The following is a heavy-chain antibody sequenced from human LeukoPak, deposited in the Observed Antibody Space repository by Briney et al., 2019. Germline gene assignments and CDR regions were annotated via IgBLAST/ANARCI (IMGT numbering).Heavy chain of an antibody. D-gene: IGHD5-12*01. CDR2: IYPGDSDT. V-gene: IGHV5-51*01. Sequence: GESLQISWKGSGYSFTSYWIGWVRQMPGKGLEWMGIIYPGDSDTKYSPSFQGQVTISADKSISTAYLQWSSLKASDTAMYYCARSGYSGYDSFDYWGQGTLVTVSS. J-gene: IGHJ4*02. CDR1: GYSFTSYW. CDR3: ARSGYSGYDSFDY.